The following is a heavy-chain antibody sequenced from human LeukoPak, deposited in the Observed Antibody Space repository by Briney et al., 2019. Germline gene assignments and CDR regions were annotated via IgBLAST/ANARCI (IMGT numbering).Heavy chain of an antibody. J-gene: IGHJ6*02. CDR2: ITSSSSTI. CDR3: ARYSSSDYGMDV. Sequence: QPGGSLRLSCAASGFTFSSYSMNWVRQAPGKGLEWVSYITSSSSTIYYADSVKGRFTISRDNAKNSLYLQMNSLRAEDTAVYYCARYSSSDYGMDVWGQGTTVTVSS. D-gene: IGHD6-6*01. V-gene: IGHV3-48*01. CDR1: GFTFSSYS.